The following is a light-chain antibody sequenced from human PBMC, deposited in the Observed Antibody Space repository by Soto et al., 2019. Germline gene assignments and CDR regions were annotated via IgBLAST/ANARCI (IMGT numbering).Light chain of an antibody. CDR3: LLHYGQSPPV. CDR2: STN. J-gene: IGLJ3*02. Sequence: QAVVTQETSLTVSPGGKVTRTCASSTCPVTNAYYPNWFQQKPGHAPRTLIYSTNNRHSGTPARFSGSLLGGKAALTLSGVQHEDEAEYYCLLHYGQSPPVFVGGTKLTVL. V-gene: IGLV7-43*01. CDR1: TCPVTNAYY.